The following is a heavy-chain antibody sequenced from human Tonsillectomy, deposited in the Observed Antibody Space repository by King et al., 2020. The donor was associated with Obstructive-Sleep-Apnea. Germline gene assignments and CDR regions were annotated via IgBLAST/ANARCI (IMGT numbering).Heavy chain of an antibody. Sequence: DVQLVESGGGLAQPGGSLRLSCAASGFTFSTYSMNWVRQAPGKGLEWVSYISSGSTIYYADSVKGRFTISRDNAKNSLYLQMNSLRAEDTAVYYCARDGGSYYDTSGSKIPYYFDYWGQGTLVTVSS. CDR1: GFTFSTYS. J-gene: IGHJ4*02. D-gene: IGHD3-22*01. CDR2: ISSGSTI. CDR3: ARDGGSYYDTSGSKIPYYFDY. V-gene: IGHV3-48*04.